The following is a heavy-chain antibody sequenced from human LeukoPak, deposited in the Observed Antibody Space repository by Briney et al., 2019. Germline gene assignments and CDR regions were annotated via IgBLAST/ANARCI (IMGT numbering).Heavy chain of an antibody. CDR1: GFTFSNYG. CDR3: ATKAAAYYFES. Sequence: GGSLRLSCAASGFTFSNYGMHWVRQAPGKGLEWVAFIQYDGSDENYADSVKGRFTISRDNSKNTLYLQMNSPRTEDTAVYYCATKAAAYYFESWGQGSLVTVSS. CDR2: IQYDGSDE. J-gene: IGHJ4*02. D-gene: IGHD6-13*01. V-gene: IGHV3-30*02.